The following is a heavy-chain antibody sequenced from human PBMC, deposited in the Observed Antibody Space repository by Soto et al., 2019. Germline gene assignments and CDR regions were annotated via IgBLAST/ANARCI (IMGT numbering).Heavy chain of an antibody. CDR3: TTARGTYGAEYFQH. CDR1: GFTFTNAW. V-gene: IGHV3-15*01. CDR2: IKSKTDCGTT. J-gene: IGHJ1*01. D-gene: IGHD4-17*01. Sequence: EVQLVESGGGLVKPGGSLRLSCAASGFTFTNAWMSWVRQAPGKGLEWVGRIKSKTDCGTTDYAAPVKGRFTISRDDSKTTLYLQMNSLKTEDTAVYYCTTARGTYGAEYFQHWGQGTLVTVSS.